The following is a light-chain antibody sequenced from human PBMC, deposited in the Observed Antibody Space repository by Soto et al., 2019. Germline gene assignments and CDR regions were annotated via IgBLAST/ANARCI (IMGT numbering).Light chain of an antibody. CDR2: GAS. CDR1: QSLSSIY. Sequence: IVLTQSPGALSLSPGERATLSCRASQSLSSIYLDWYQQSPGHAPRLLIYGASNSATGIPDRFSGSGSGTDFTLTISRLEHEDFEVYYWLQYCSSGTFGQGTKVDI. CDR3: LQYCSSGT. V-gene: IGKV3-20*01. J-gene: IGKJ1*01.